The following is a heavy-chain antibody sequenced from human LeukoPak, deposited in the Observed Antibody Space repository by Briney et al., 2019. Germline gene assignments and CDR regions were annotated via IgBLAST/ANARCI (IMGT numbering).Heavy chain of an antibody. CDR2: MNPNSGNT. D-gene: IGHD2-8*01. Sequence: GASVKVSCKASGYTFTSYDINWVRQATGQGLEWMGWMNPNSGNTGYAQKFQGRVTMTRNTSISTAYMELSSLRSEDTAVYYCARLPYCTNGVCPPAWGQGTLVTVSS. CDR3: ARLPYCTNGVCPPA. V-gene: IGHV1-8*01. J-gene: IGHJ4*02. CDR1: GYTFTSYD.